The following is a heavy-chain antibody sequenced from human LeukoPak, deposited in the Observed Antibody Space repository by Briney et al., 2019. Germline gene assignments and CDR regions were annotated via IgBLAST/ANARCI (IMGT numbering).Heavy chain of an antibody. CDR3: ASTVFGVTYNWLDP. J-gene: IGHJ5*02. V-gene: IGHV4-61*02. Sequence: PSETLSLTCTVSGGSISSGDYYWTWVRQPAGKALEWIGRFHTSEGTHYNPSLESRVTISVDTSKNHFSLEMTSVTAADTAVYYCASTVFGVTYNWLDPWGQGTLVTVSS. CDR2: FHTSEGT. D-gene: IGHD3-3*01. CDR1: GGSISSGDYY.